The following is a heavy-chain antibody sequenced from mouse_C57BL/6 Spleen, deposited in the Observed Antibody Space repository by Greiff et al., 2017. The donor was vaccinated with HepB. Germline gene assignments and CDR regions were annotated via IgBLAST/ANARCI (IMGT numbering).Heavy chain of an antibody. J-gene: IGHJ2*01. Sequence: EVQLQQSGPELVKPGASVKMSCKASGCTFTDYNMHWVKQSHGKSLEWIGYINPNNGGTSYNQKFKGKATLTVNKSSSTAYMELRSLTSEDSAVYYCARSPYYSNYVNYFDYWGQGTTLTVSS. CDR2: INPNNGGT. CDR3: ARSPYYSNYVNYFDY. CDR1: GCTFTDYN. V-gene: IGHV1-22*01. D-gene: IGHD2-5*01.